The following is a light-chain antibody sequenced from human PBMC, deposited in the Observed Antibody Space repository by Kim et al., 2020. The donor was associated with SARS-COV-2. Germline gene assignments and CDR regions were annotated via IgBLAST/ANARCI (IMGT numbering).Light chain of an antibody. CDR2: KAF. CDR3: HQYNTYPWT. V-gene: IGKV1-5*03. CDR1: ESINNW. J-gene: IGKJ1*01. Sequence: SASVGDRITITCRASESINNWLAWYQQKPGKAPEVLIYKAFNLETGVPSRFSGSGSGTEFTLTISSLQPDDFAIYYCHQYNTYPWTFGHGTKLEI.